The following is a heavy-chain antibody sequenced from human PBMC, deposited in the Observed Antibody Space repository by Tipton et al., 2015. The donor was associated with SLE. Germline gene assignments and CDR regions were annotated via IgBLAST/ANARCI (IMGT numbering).Heavy chain of an antibody. V-gene: IGHV4-31*03. CDR3: ARVEGPTTATEYFQH. J-gene: IGHJ1*01. CDR1: GGSISSGGYY. D-gene: IGHD4-17*01. Sequence: TLSLTCTVSGGSISSGGYYWSWIRQHPGKGLEWIGYIYYSGSTYYNPSLKSRVTISVDTSKNQFSLKLSSVTAADTAVYYRARVEGPTTATEYFQHWGQGTLVTVSS. CDR2: IYYSGST.